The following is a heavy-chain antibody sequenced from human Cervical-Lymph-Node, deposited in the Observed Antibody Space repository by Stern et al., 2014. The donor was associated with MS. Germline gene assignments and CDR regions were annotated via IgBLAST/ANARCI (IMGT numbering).Heavy chain of an antibody. CDR1: GYNFNNSW. Sequence: EVQLVESGAEVQRPGESLRISCKGSGYNFNNSWIGWVRQMPGKSLEWMGIIYPADSDTRYSPSFQGQVTISADKYRTTAYLEWSSLKASDTAMYYCATYSKSSIRAYNIWGQGTKVTVSS. CDR3: ATYSKSSIRAYNI. J-gene: IGHJ3*02. V-gene: IGHV5-51*01. D-gene: IGHD6-6*01. CDR2: IYPADSDT.